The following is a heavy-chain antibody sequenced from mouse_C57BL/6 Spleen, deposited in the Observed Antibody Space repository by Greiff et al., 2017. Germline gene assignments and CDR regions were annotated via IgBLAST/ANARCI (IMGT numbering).Heavy chain of an antibody. J-gene: IGHJ1*03. CDR1: GFTFSSYT. D-gene: IGHD1-1*01. CDR2: ISGGGGNT. CDR3: ARRIGSSYGYFDV. Sequence: EVQVVESGGGLVKPGGSLKLSCAASGFTFSSYTMSWVRQTPEKRLEWVATISGGGGNTYYPDSVKGRFTIARDNAKNTLYLQMSSLRSEDTALYYCARRIGSSYGYFDVWGTGTTVTVSS. V-gene: IGHV5-9*01.